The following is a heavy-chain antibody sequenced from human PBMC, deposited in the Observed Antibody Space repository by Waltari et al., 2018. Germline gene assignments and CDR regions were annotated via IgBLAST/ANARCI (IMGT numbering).Heavy chain of an antibody. V-gene: IGHV3-53*01. Sequence: EVQLVESGGGLIQPGGSLRLSCAASGFTVRSNYMSWVRQAPGKGLEWVSVIYSGGSTYYADSVKGRFTISRDNSKNTLYLQMNSLRAEDTAVYYCARVFGRGGWVWYFDLWGRGTLVTVSS. CDR3: ARVFGRGGWVWYFDL. CDR2: IYSGGST. CDR1: GFTVRSNY. D-gene: IGHD3-16*01. J-gene: IGHJ2*01.